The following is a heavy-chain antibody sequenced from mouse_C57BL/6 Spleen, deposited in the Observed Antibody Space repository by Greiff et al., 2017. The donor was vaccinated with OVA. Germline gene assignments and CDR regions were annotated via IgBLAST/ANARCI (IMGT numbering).Heavy chain of an antibody. Sequence: VHVKQSGAELVKPGASVKLSCTASGFNIKDYYMHWVKQRTEQGLEWIGRIDPEDGATKYAPKFQGKATITADTSSNTAYLQLSSLTSEDTAVYYCARSGYYGSSYYFDYWGQGTTLTVSS. V-gene: IGHV14-2*01. CDR3: ARSGYYGSSYYFDY. CDR1: GFNIKDYY. D-gene: IGHD1-1*01. CDR2: IDPEDGAT. J-gene: IGHJ2*01.